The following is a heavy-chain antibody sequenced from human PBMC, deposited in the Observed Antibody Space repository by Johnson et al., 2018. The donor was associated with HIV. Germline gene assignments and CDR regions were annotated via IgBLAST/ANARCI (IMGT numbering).Heavy chain of an antibody. V-gene: IGHV3-30*02. J-gene: IGHJ3*01. CDR1: GFTFSSNA. CDR3: ARDHPTPGARVHVFDL. Sequence: QVQLVESGGGVVQPGGSLRLSCAASGFTFSSNAMHWVRQAPGKGLEWVAFIVYDGSKKYYADSVKGRFTISRDNSKNTLYLEMNSLRTEDTAVYYCARDHPTPGARVHVFDLWGQGTMVTVSS. D-gene: IGHD2-15*01. CDR2: IVYDGSKK.